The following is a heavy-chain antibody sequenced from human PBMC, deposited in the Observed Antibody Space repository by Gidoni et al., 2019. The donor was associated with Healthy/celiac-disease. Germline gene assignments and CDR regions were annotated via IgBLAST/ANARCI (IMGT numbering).Heavy chain of an antibody. J-gene: IGHJ6*02. Sequence: QVQLQESGPGLVKPSGTLSLTCAVSGGSISSSNWWSWVRQPPGKGLEWIGEIYHSGSTNYNPSLKSRVTISVDKSKNQFSLKLSSVTAADTAVYYCARDLAARPGLDYYYYYGMDVWGQGTTVTVSS. CDR2: IYHSGST. D-gene: IGHD6-6*01. CDR1: GGSISSSNW. CDR3: ARDLAARPGLDYYYYYGMDV. V-gene: IGHV4-4*02.